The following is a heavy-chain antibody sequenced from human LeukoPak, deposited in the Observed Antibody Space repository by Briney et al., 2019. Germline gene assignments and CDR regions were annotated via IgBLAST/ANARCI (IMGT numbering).Heavy chain of an antibody. CDR3: ARGLEIQLYYYYYYGMDV. V-gene: IGHV4-34*01. CDR1: DGSLSGYF. J-gene: IGHJ6*02. CDR2: INDSGST. D-gene: IGHD5-18*01. Sequence: SETLSLTCSVSDGSLSGYFWSWIRQRPEKGLEWIGDINDSGSTHYNPSLRSRLSLTKSTSRNQFSLRLASVTAADTGVYYCARGLEIQLYYYYYYGMDVWGQGTTVTVSS.